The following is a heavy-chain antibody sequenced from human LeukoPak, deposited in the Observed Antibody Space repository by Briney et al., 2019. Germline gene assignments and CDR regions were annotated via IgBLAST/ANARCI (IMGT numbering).Heavy chain of an antibody. Sequence: SVKVSCKASGYTFTSYDINWVRQAAGQGLEWMGWMNPNSGNSGYAQKFQGRVTMTRNTSISTAYMELSSLRSEDTAVYYCARGVAAAGTYYYYMDVWGKGTTVTVSS. CDR1: GYTFTSYD. D-gene: IGHD6-13*01. CDR2: MNPNSGNS. V-gene: IGHV1-8*01. CDR3: ARGVAAAGTYYYYMDV. J-gene: IGHJ6*03.